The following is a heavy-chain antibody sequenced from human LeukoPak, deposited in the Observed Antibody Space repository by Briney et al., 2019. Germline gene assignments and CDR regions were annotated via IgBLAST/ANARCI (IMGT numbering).Heavy chain of an antibody. D-gene: IGHD2-15*01. V-gene: IGHV4-38-2*02. CDR1: GYSISSGYY. Sequence: SETLSLTCTVSGYSISSGYYWGWIRQPPGKGLEWIGSIYHSGSTYYNPSLKSRVTISVDTSKNQFSLKLSSVTAADTAVYYCAKDRIVVGTAGFDYWGQGTLVTVSS. J-gene: IGHJ4*02. CDR3: AKDRIVVGTAGFDY. CDR2: IYHSGST.